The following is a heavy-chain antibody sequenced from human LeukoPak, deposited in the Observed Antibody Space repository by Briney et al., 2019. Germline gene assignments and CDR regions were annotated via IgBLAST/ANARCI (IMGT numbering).Heavy chain of an antibody. CDR1: GFTFSTYN. CDR2: ISAGGDLT. J-gene: IGHJ3*01. V-gene: IGHV3-23*01. Sequence: GGSLRLSCAASGFTFSTYNMNWVRQAPGKGLEWVSGISAGGDLTFHADPVKGRFTISRDNSKNTLYLQMNSLRADDTAEYYCAKSLLTTASGTGRAFDLWGQGTMVTVSS. D-gene: IGHD1-26*01. CDR3: AKSLLTTASGTGRAFDL.